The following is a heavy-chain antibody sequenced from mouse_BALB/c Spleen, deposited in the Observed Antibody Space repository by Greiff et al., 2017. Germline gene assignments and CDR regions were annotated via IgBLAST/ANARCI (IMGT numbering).Heavy chain of an antibody. CDR1: GFTFSSYA. Sequence: EVQLVESGGGLVKPGGSLKLSCEASGFTFSSYAMSWVRQTPEKRLEWVATISSGGSYTYYPDSVKGRFTISRDNAKNTLYLQMSSLRSEDTAMYYCASSMITTTPCDYWGQGTTLTVSS. CDR2: ISSGGSYT. CDR3: ASSMITTTPCDY. D-gene: IGHD2-4*01. J-gene: IGHJ2*01. V-gene: IGHV5-9-3*01.